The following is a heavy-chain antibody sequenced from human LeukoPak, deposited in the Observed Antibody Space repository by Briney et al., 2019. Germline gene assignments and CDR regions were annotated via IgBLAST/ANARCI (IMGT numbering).Heavy chain of an antibody. CDR3: ARANTIFGVEPDYYFDY. D-gene: IGHD3-3*01. Sequence: SGGSPRLSCAASGFSFSSYEMIWVRQAPGKGLEWISYISSSGGNIYYADSVKGPFTISRDNAKNSLYLQMNSLRVEDTAVYYCARANTIFGVEPDYYFDYWGQGTLVSVSS. CDR1: GFSFSSYE. V-gene: IGHV3-48*03. CDR2: ISSSGGNI. J-gene: IGHJ4*02.